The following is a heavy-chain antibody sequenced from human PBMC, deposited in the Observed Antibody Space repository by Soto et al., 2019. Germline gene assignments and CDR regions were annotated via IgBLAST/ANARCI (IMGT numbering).Heavy chain of an antibody. Sequence: VQLLESGGGVVQPGRSLRLSCVASGFTFDDYAIHWVRQAPGKGLEWVSGISWNSHSIAYADSVQGRFTISRDNAKNSLYLQMNSLRAEDTALYYCTTVTTVDYYFDYWGQGTLVTVSS. CDR1: GFTFDDYA. CDR2: ISWNSHSI. CDR3: TTVTTVDYYFDY. V-gene: IGHV3-9*01. D-gene: IGHD4-17*01. J-gene: IGHJ4*02.